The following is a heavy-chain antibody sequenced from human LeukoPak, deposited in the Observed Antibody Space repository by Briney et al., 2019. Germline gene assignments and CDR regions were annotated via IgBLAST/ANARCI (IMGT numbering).Heavy chain of an antibody. CDR1: GGSISSYY. CDR2: IYYSGST. J-gene: IGHJ6*03. Sequence: SETLSLTCTVSGGSISSYYWSWIRQPPGKGLEWIGYIYYSGSTNYNPSLKSRVTISVDTSKNQFSLKLSSVTAADTAVYYCARVRDTAMDAYYYYYMDVWGKGTTVTVCS. CDR3: ARVRDTAMDAYYYYYMDV. V-gene: IGHV4-59*01. D-gene: IGHD5-18*01.